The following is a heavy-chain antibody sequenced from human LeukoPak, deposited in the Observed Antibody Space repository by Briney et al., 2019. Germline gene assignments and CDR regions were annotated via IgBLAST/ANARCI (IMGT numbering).Heavy chain of an antibody. J-gene: IGHJ4*02. CDR3: ASRKLGNDY. V-gene: IGHV4-59*01. D-gene: IGHD7-27*01. CDR2: IYHTGST. Sequence: SETLSLTCAVYGGSFSGYYWSWIRQRPGKGLEWIGYIYHTGSTSYSPSLKSRVTISADTSQNQFSLKLSSVTAADTAVYYCASRKLGNDYWGQGTLVTVSS. CDR1: GGSFSGYY.